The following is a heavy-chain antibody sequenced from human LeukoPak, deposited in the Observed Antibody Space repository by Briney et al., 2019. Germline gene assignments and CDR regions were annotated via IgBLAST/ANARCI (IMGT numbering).Heavy chain of an antibody. CDR3: ARDLIGELCDY. V-gene: IGHV1-2*02. CDR2: INPNSGGT. J-gene: IGHJ4*02. CDR1: GYTFTVYY. D-gene: IGHD3-10*01. Sequence: GASVKVSCKAPGYTFTVYYMHWVRQAPGQGLEWMGWINPNSGGTNYAHKFQGRVTMTMDTSISTAYMELSRLRSDDTAVYYCARDLIGELCDYWGQGNLVTVSS.